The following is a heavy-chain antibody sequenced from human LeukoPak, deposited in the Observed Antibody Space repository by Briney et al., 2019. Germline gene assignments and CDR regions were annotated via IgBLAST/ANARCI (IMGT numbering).Heavy chain of an antibody. D-gene: IGHD3-22*01. CDR1: GFTFSSYS. CDR2: ISSSSSYI. Sequence: GGSLRLSCAVSGFTFSSYSMNWVRQAPGKGLEWVSSISSSSSYIYYADSVKGRFTISRDNAKNSLYLQMNSLRAEDTAVYYCARDDYYDGSYYPDDAFDIWGQGTMVTVSS. J-gene: IGHJ3*02. CDR3: ARDDYYDGSYYPDDAFDI. V-gene: IGHV3-21*01.